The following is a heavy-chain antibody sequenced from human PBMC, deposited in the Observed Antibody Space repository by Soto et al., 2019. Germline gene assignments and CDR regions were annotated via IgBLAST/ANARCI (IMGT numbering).Heavy chain of an antibody. CDR1: GGSISSYY. CDR3: ARDRRYSSSWHFDY. J-gene: IGHJ4*02. Sequence: SETLSLTCTVSGGSISSYYGGWFRQPPGKGLEWIGYIYYSGSTTYHPSLKSRVTISVDTSKNQVSLKLSSVSVADTAVYYCARDRRYSSSWHFDYWGQGTLVTVSS. V-gene: IGHV4-59*01. CDR2: IYYSGST. D-gene: IGHD6-13*01.